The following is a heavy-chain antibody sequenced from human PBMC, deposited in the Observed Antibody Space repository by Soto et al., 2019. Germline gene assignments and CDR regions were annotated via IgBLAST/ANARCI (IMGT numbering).Heavy chain of an antibody. CDR2: ISYDGSNK. V-gene: IGHV3-30*03. CDR1: GFTFSSYV. CDR3: AMRDN. Sequence: QVQLVESGGGVVQPGRFLRLSCAASGFTFSSYVMHWVRQAPGKGLEWVAVISYDGSNKYYADSVKGRFTISRDNSKNTLYLQMNSLRAEDTAVYYCAMRDNWGQGTLVTVSS. D-gene: IGHD2-15*01. J-gene: IGHJ4*02.